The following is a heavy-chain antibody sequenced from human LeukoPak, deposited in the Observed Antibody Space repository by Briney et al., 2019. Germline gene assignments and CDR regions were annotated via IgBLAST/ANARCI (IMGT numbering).Heavy chain of an antibody. CDR1: GFTFDDYA. D-gene: IGHD5-24*01. Sequence: PGGSLRLSCAASGFTFDDYAMHWVRQAPGKGLEWVSGISWNSGSIGYADSVKGRFTISRDNSKNTLYLQMNSLRAEDTAVYYCAREGEMATINDWFDPWGQGTLVTVSS. V-gene: IGHV3-9*01. J-gene: IGHJ5*02. CDR2: ISWNSGSI. CDR3: AREGEMATINDWFDP.